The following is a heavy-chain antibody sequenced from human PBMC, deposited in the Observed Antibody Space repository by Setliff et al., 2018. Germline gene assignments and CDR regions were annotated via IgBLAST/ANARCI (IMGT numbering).Heavy chain of an antibody. CDR2: FDPEDGET. V-gene: IGHV1-24*01. D-gene: IGHD5-18*01. CDR3: ARRVGSVGIQLPDY. Sequence: ASVKVSCKVSGYTLTELSRHWVRQAPGKGLEWMGGFDPEDGETIYAQKFQGRVTMTEDTSTDTAYMELSSLRSEDTAVYYCARRVGSVGIQLPDYWGQGTLVTVSS. CDR1: GYTLTELS. J-gene: IGHJ4*02.